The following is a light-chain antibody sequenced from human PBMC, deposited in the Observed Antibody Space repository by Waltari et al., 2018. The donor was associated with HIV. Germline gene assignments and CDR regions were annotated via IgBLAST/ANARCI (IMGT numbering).Light chain of an antibody. V-gene: IGLV1-51*01. CDR1: TSNLGNFS. CDR2: DNN. Sequence: QSVLTQPPSGSAAPGQKVTIACSANTSNLGNFSLSWYQQFPGAAPQLIIYDNNRRPSGISGRFSASKSGTAGSLDITGLQSGDEADYYCGSWDGSLSAYVFGGGTKVSVL. J-gene: IGLJ1*01. CDR3: GSWDGSLSAYV.